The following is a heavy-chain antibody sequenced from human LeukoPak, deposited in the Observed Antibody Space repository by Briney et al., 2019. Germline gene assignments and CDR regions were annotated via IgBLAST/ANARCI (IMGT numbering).Heavy chain of an antibody. V-gene: IGHV4-30-2*01. J-gene: IGHJ4*02. CDR2: INHSGST. CDR1: GGSISSGGYS. CDR3: ARAAGWPNSYYFDY. Sequence: SQTLSLTCAVSGGSISSGGYSWSWIRQPPGKGLEWIGEINHSGSTNYNPSLKSRVTISVDTSKNQFSLKLSSVTAADTAVYYCARAAGWPNSYYFDYWGQGTLVTVSS. D-gene: IGHD6-19*01.